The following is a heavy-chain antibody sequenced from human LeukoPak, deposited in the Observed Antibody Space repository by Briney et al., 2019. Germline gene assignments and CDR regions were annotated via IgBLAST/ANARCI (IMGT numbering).Heavy chain of an antibody. J-gene: IGHJ4*02. D-gene: IGHD3-22*01. CDR3: AKARSYYDSSGYDY. V-gene: IGHV3-30*02. CDR1: GFTFSSYG. Sequence: GGSLRPSCAASGFTFSSYGIHWVRQAPGKGLEWVAFIRYDGSNKYYADSVKGRFTISRDNSKNTLYLQMNSLRAEDTAVYYCAKARSYYDSSGYDYWGQGTLVTVSS. CDR2: IRYDGSNK.